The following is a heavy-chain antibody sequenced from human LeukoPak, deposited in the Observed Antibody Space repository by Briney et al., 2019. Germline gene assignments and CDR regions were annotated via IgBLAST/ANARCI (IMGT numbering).Heavy chain of an antibody. CDR1: GYTFTGYD. D-gene: IGHD6-6*01. CDR3: ARSSSQYYYYYYVDV. V-gene: IGHV1-8*03. Sequence: ASVKVSCKASGYTFTGYDINWVRQATGQGLEWMGWMNPNSGNTGYAQKFQGRVTITRNTSISTAYMELSSLRSEDTAVYYCARSSSQYYYYYYVDVWGKGTTVTVSS. J-gene: IGHJ6*03. CDR2: MNPNSGNT.